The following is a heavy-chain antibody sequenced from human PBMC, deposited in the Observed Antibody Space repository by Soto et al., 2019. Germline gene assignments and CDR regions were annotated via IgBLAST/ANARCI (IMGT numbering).Heavy chain of an antibody. CDR3: ARDRPGDEGDGFDI. D-gene: IGHD3-10*01. V-gene: IGHV3-53*02. CDR2: LYSGGST. Sequence: EVQLVETGGGLIQPGGSLRLSCAASGLTVSSNYMNWVRQAPGKGLEWVSVLYSGGSTHYADSVKGRFIISRDNSKNTLYRQMISLRVEDTAVYYCARDRPGDEGDGFDIWGHGTMVTVSS. CDR1: GLTVSSNY. J-gene: IGHJ3*02.